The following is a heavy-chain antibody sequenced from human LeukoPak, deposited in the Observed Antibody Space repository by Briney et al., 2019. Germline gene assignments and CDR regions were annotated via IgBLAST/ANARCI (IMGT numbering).Heavy chain of an antibody. D-gene: IGHD6-19*01. CDR1: GFSLRTRGMC. J-gene: IGHJ3*02. CDR2: IDWDEDK. Sequence: RMSGPTLVNPTPTLTLTCTFSGFSLRTRGMCVSWIRQPPGKALEWLSRIDWDEDKYYSTSLETRLTISKDTSKNQVVLTMTNMDPVDTATYYCARIRYSSGWYAFDIWGQGTMVTVSS. V-gene: IGHV2-70*11. CDR3: ARIRYSSGWYAFDI.